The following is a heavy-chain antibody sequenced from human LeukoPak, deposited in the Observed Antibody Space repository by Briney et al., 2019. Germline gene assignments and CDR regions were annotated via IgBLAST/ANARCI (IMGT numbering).Heavy chain of an antibody. Sequence: GGSLRLSCAASGFTFDDYGMSWVRQAPGKGLEWVSGINSDGSSTSYAVSVKGRFTISRDNAKNTLYLQMNSLRAEDTAVYYCAKTGSTVTTGDYWGQGTLVTVSS. CDR1: GFTFDDYG. J-gene: IGHJ4*02. D-gene: IGHD4-17*01. CDR2: INSDGSST. V-gene: IGHV3-20*04. CDR3: AKTGSTVTTGDY.